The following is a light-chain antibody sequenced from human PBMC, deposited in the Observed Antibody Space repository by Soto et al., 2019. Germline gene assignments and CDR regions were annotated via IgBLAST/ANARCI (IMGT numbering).Light chain of an antibody. J-gene: IGLJ1*01. CDR3: CSFAGRIVV. V-gene: IGLV2-11*01. CDR1: SSDVGGHNH. CDR2: DVN. Sequence: QSVLTQPRSVSGSLGQSVTVSCTGTSSDVGGHNHVSWYQQHPGKVPKLMISDVNKRPSGVPDRFTGSKSGNTASLTISGLQAEDEADYYCCSFAGRIVVFGTGTKVTVL.